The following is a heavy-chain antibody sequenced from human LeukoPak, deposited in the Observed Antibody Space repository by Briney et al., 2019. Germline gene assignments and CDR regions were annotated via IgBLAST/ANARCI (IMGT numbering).Heavy chain of an antibody. CDR1: AFTFSSYS. Sequence: GGSLRLSCAASAFTFSSYSMNWVRQAPGKGLEWVSSIISSTSYIYYADSVKGRFTISRDNAKNSLYLQMNSLRAEDTAVYYCATEFGRDGYNYWGQGTLVTVSS. J-gene: IGHJ4*02. CDR3: ATEFGRDGYNY. CDR2: IISSTSYI. D-gene: IGHD5-24*01. V-gene: IGHV3-21*01.